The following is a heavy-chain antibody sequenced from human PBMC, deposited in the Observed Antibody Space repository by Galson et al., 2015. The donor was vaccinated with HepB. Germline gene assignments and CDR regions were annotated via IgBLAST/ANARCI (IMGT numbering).Heavy chain of an antibody. Sequence: SVKVSCKASGYTFFTYGISWVRQAPGQGLEWPGWVNPHNENTTYAERVQGRVSMTTDTSTSTAYMELRSLRSDDTAIYYCARDQGLHSSGGGAFDVWGRGTMVTVSS. CDR1: GYTFFTYG. CDR3: ARDQGLHSSGGGAFDV. D-gene: IGHD3-22*01. J-gene: IGHJ3*01. CDR2: VNPHNENT. V-gene: IGHV1-18*04.